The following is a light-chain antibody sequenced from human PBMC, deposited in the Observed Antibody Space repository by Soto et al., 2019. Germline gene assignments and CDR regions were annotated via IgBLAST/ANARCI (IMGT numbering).Light chain of an antibody. CDR1: QSVSSSY. CDR3: QRYGSSPPYT. Sequence: EIVLTQSPGILSLSPGERATLSCRASQSVSSSYLAWYQQKPGQAPRLLIYGASNRATGIPGRFSASGSKTNFTLTISRLEPEDFAVYYCQRYGSSPPYTFGQGTKLEIK. J-gene: IGKJ2*01. CDR2: GAS. V-gene: IGKV3-20*01.